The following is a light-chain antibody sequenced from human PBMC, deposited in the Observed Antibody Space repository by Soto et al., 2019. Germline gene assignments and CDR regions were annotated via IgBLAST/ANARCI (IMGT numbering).Light chain of an antibody. CDR2: DAS. Sequence: EIVMTQSPATLALSPGERATLSCRASQPLTTTLAWYQHKPGQAPKLLIFDASTRATLIPARFSGSGSGTEFTLTINSLQPEDLAIYYCHQYYNWPYTFGPGTKLEI. CDR3: HQYYNWPYT. J-gene: IGKJ2*01. V-gene: IGKV3-15*01. CDR1: QPLTTT.